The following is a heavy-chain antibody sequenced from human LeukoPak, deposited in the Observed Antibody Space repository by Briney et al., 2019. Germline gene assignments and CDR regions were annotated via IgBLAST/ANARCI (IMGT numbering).Heavy chain of an antibody. CDR3: AKDGYSGSYSYYYYYYMDV. V-gene: IGHV3-43D*03. J-gene: IGHJ6*03. Sequence: PGGSLRLSCAASGFTFDDYAMHWVRQAPGKGLEWVSLISWDGGSTYYADSVKGRFTISRDNSKNSLYLQMNSLRAEDTALYYCAKDGYSGSYSYYYYYYMDVWGKGTTVTVSS. CDR2: ISWDGGST. D-gene: IGHD1-26*01. CDR1: GFTFDDYA.